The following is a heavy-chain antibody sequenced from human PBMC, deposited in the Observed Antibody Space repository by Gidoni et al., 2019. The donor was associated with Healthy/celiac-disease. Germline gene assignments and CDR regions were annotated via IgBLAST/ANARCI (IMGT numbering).Heavy chain of an antibody. V-gene: IGHV3-21*01. CDR2: ISSSSSYI. J-gene: IGHJ6*02. CDR3: AREQSPPYSSSWYPANYYYYGMDV. D-gene: IGHD6-13*01. CDR1: GFTFSSYS. Sequence: EVQLVESGGGLVKPGGSLRLSCAASGFTFSSYSMNWVRQAPGKGLEWVSSISSSSSYIYYADSVKGRFTISRDNAKNSLYLQMNSLRAEDTAVYYCAREQSPPYSSSWYPANYYYYGMDVWGQGTTVTVSS.